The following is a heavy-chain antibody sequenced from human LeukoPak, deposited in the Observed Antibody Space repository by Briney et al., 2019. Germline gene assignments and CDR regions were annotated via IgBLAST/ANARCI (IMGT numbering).Heavy chain of an antibody. V-gene: IGHV3-66*01. CDR2: IYSGGST. Sequence: GGSLRLSCAASGFTVSSNYMSWVRQAPGKGLEWIAVIYSGGSTYYADSVKGRFTISRDNSKNTLYLQMNSLRAEDTAVYYCARGGGIAAALDDAFDIWGQGTMVTVSS. CDR3: ARGGGIAAALDDAFDI. J-gene: IGHJ3*02. D-gene: IGHD6-13*01. CDR1: GFTVSSNY.